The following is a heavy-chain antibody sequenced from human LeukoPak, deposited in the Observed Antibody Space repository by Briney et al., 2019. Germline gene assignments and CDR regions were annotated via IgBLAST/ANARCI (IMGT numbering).Heavy chain of an antibody. CDR3: AGIRGYSYGTMDV. D-gene: IGHD5-18*01. CDR2: ISASGGST. Sequence: PGGSLRLSCPASGFSFSSYAMSWVRQAPGKGLEWVSAISASGGSTYYADSVKGRFTISRDNAKNSLYLQMNSLRAEDTALYYCAGIRGYSYGTMDVWGKGTTVTVSS. CDR1: GFSFSSYA. V-gene: IGHV3-23*01. J-gene: IGHJ6*03.